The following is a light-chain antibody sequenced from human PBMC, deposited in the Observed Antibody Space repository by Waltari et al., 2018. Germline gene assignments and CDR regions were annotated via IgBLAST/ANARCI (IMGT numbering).Light chain of an antibody. CDR3: QQYGSSPLT. J-gene: IGKJ2*01. CDR1: QSVSNNY. Sequence: ELVLTQSPGTLSLSPGERATLSCRASQSVSNNYLAWYQQKPGQAPRLLIYAASTRATGIQDKFRGSGVGTDFTLTISRLDPEDFAIYFCQQYGSSPLTFGQGTKLEIK. V-gene: IGKV3-20*01. CDR2: AAS.